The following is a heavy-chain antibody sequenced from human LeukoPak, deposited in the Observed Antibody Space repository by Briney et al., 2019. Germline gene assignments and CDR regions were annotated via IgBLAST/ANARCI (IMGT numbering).Heavy chain of an antibody. CDR2: ISGSGGST. V-gene: IGHV3-23*01. CDR1: GFTFSSYA. J-gene: IGHJ6*03. Sequence: PGGSLRLSCAASGFTFSSYAMSWVRQAPGKGLEWVSAISGSGGSTYYADSVKGRFTISRDNSKNTLYLQMNSLRAEDTAVYYCAKRQGDSSGYYHYYMDVWGKGTTVTVPS. CDR3: AKRQGDSSGYYHYYMDV. D-gene: IGHD3-22*01.